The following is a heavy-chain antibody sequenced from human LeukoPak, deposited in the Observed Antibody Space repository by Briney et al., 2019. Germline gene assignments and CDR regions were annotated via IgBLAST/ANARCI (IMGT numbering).Heavy chain of an antibody. J-gene: IGHJ3*02. CDR2: INHSGST. Sequence: PSETLSLTCAVYGGSFSGYYWSWIRQPPGKGLEWIGEINHSGSTNYNPSLKSRVTISVDKSRNQFSLKLSSVTAADTAVYYCARDHLKDYGGNFRAFDIWGQGTMVTVSS. CDR1: GGSFSGYY. CDR3: ARDHLKDYGGNFRAFDI. D-gene: IGHD4-23*01. V-gene: IGHV4-34*01.